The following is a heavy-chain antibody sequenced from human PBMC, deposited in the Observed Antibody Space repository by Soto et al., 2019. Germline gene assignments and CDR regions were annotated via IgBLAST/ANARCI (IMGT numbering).Heavy chain of an antibody. CDR3: ARASTYYDF. V-gene: IGHV4-59*01. CDR1: GGSISSYY. CDR2: IYYSGST. Sequence: PSETLSLTCTVSGGSISSYYWSWIRQPPGKGLEWIGYIYYSGSTNYNPSLKSRVTISVDTSKNQFSLKLSSVTAADKAVYYCARASTYYDFWGQGTLVTVYS. J-gene: IGHJ4*02. D-gene: IGHD3-3*01.